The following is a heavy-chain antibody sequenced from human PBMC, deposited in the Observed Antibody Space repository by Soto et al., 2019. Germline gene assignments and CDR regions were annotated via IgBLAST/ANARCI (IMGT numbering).Heavy chain of an antibody. D-gene: IGHD2-8*02. CDR3: AKSTGGTANGLDV. Sequence: PGGSLRLACAASGFAFDDYAMHWVRQAPGKGLEWVSGISWKSASIGYADSVKGRFTISRDNAKKSLYLQMNNLRAEDTALYYCAKSTGGTANGLDVWGQGTAVTVSS. CDR1: GFAFDDYA. CDR2: ISWKSASI. V-gene: IGHV3-9*01. J-gene: IGHJ6*02.